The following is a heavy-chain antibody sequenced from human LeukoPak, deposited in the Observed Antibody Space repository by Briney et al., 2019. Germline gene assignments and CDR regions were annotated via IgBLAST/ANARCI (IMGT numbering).Heavy chain of an antibody. CDR1: GGSISSNNYY. J-gene: IGHJ4*02. CDR2: MFYSGYT. V-gene: IGHV4-39*07. Sequence: SETLSLTCTVSGGSISSNNYYWGWIRQPPGKGLEWIGSMFYSGYTYYNPSLKSRVTISVDTSKNQFSLKLSSVTAADTAVYYCARRGLITMIDIDYWGQGTLVTVSS. D-gene: IGHD3-22*01. CDR3: ARRGLITMIDIDY.